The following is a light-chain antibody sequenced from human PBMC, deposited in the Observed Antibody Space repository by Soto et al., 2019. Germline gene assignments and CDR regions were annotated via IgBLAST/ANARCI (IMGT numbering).Light chain of an antibody. J-gene: IGLJ2*01. CDR3: QAWDSSTVL. Sequence: SYELTQPPSVSVSPGQTASITCSGDKLGDKYACWYQQKPGQSPVLVIYQDSKRPSGIPERFSGSNSGNTAILIISGTQAMDEADYYCQAWDSSTVLFGGGTKLTVL. CDR1: KLGDKY. V-gene: IGLV3-1*01. CDR2: QDS.